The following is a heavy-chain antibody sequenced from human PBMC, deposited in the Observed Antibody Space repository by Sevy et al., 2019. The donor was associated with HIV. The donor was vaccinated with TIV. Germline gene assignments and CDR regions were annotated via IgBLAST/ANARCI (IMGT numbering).Heavy chain of an antibody. J-gene: IGHJ4*02. CDR3: AREHTGSFPDF. CDR1: GFTFRDYP. D-gene: IGHD1-26*01. Sequence: GESLKISCAASGFTFRDYPMNWIRQAPGKGLEWLSYISCASDSIYYADSVMGRFTVSRDNAKNSLYLQMDRLSDEDTAIYYCAREHTGSFPDFWGQRTLVTVSS. CDR2: ISCASDSI. V-gene: IGHV3-48*02.